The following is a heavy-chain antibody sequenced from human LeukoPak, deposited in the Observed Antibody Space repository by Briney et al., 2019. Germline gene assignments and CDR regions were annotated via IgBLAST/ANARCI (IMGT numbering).Heavy chain of an antibody. D-gene: IGHD3-10*01. CDR3: ARNYYGSGSYSYFEY. Sequence: SETLSPTCAVYGGSFSGYYWSWIRQPPGKGLEWIGEINHSGSTNYNPSLKSRVTISVGTSKNQFSLKLSSVTAADTAVYYCARNYYGSGSYSYFEYWGQGTLVTVSS. CDR1: GGSFSGYY. CDR2: INHSGST. V-gene: IGHV4-34*01. J-gene: IGHJ4*02.